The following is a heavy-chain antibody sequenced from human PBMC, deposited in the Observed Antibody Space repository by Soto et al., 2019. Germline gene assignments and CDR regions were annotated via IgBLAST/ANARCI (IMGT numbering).Heavy chain of an antibody. V-gene: IGHV3-48*01. CDR2: ISTGDSPI. CDR1: GFTFSSYA. J-gene: IGHJ4*02. Sequence: EVQLVESGGGLVQPGGSLRLSCAASGFTFSSYAMNWVRQAPGKGLEWVSYISTGDSPIYYADSVKGRFTISRDNAKNSLYLQMISLRAEDTAVYYCATVCRYWSTSPSLCWGQGTLVTVSS. CDR3: ATVCRYWSTSPSLC. D-gene: IGHD2-2*01.